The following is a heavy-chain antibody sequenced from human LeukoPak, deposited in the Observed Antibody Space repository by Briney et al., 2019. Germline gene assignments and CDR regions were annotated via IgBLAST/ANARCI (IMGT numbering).Heavy chain of an antibody. J-gene: IGHJ4*02. CDR2: INHSGST. Sequence: SETLSLTCAVYGGSFSGYYWSWIRQPPGKGLEWIGEINHSGSTNYNPSLKSRVTISVDTSKNQFSLKLSPVTAADTAVYYCARASYQLLLDYWGQGTLVTVSS. CDR3: ARASYQLLLDY. V-gene: IGHV4-34*01. CDR1: GGSFSGYY. D-gene: IGHD2-2*01.